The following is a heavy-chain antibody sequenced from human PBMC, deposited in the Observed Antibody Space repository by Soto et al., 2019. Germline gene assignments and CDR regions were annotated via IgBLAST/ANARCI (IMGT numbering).Heavy chain of an antibody. Sequence: EVQLLESGGGLVQRGGSLRLSCAASGFTFSNYPMSWVRQAPGKGLEWVSVISGSGAFYADSVKGRFTISRDNAKNSLYLEMNRLGAEDTAVYFCARDLFAGQQLVIPWFEPWGQGTLVTVSS. CDR3: ARDLFAGQQLVIPWFEP. CDR2: ISGSGA. J-gene: IGHJ5*02. CDR1: GFTFSNYP. D-gene: IGHD3-9*01. V-gene: IGHV3-23*01.